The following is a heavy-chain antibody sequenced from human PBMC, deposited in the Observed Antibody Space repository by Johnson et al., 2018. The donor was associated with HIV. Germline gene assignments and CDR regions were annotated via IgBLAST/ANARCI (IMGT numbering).Heavy chain of an antibody. CDR2: ISWNSGSI. V-gene: IGHV3-9*01. CDR3: VRLMTRESTEAFDI. CDR1: GFTFDDYA. Sequence: VQLVESGGGLVQPGRSLRLSCAASGFTFDDYAMHWVRQAPGKGLEWVSGISWNSGSIGYADSVKGRFTISRDNSKNSLYLQMNSLRAEDTAVYYCVRLMTRESTEAFDIWGQGTMVTVSS. J-gene: IGHJ3*02. D-gene: IGHD5/OR15-5a*01.